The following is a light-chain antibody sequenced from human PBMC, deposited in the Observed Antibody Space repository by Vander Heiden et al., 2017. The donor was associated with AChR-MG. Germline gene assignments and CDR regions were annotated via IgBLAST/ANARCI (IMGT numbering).Light chain of an antibody. CDR3: SSYTHTSWV. Sequence: QSALTQPPSASGSPGQSVTISCTGTNSDIGLYDYVSWYQQHPGKAHQLIIYEVTERPSGVPDRFSGSKSGNTASLTVSGLQAEDEADYYCSSYTHTSWVFGGGTKLSVL. J-gene: IGLJ3*02. V-gene: IGLV2-8*01. CDR2: EVT. CDR1: NSDIGLYDY.